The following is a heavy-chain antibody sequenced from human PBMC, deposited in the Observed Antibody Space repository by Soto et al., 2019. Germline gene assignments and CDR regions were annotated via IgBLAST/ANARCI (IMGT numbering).Heavy chain of an antibody. CDR2: IWYDGSNE. J-gene: IGHJ4*02. CDR3: ARDYTSTGYGLVY. Sequence: GGSLRLSCAASGFTFSRHGMQWVRQAPGKGLEWVAIIWYDGSNEYYADSVKGRFTISRDNSKNTLYLQMSSLRVDDTAVYYRARDYTSTGYGLVYWGQGALVTVSS. D-gene: IGHD6-25*01. CDR1: GFTFSRHG. V-gene: IGHV3-33*01.